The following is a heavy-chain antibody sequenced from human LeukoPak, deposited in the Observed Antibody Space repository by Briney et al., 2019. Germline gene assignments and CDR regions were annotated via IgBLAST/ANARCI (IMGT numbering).Heavy chain of an antibody. Sequence: GGSLRLSCAASGFTFDDYGMSWVRQAPGKGLEWVSGINWNGGSTGYADSVKGRFTISRDNAKNSLYLQMNSLRAEDTALYYFSRANCLYRYYFDYWGQGTLVTVSS. CDR1: GFTFDDYG. J-gene: IGHJ4*01. CDR3: SRANCLYRYYFDY. CDR2: INWNGGST. V-gene: IGHV3-20*04. D-gene: IGHD2-8*02.